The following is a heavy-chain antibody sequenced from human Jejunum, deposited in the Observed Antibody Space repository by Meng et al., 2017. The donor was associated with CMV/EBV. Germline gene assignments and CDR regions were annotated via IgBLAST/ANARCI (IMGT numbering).Heavy chain of an antibody. Sequence: VQLVESGGGSVHPGGSLRLSCVVSGFTFSSHWMHWVRQRPGKGLVSIARIKNDGTYTTYAESVRGRFTISRDNAANTVYLQMNGLRVEDSAVYYCARVGYSGNWDPLDYWGQGTLVTVSS. V-gene: IGHV3-74*03. CDR2: IKNDGTYT. CDR1: GFTFSSHW. CDR3: ARVGYSGNWDPLDY. J-gene: IGHJ4*02. D-gene: IGHD5-18*01.